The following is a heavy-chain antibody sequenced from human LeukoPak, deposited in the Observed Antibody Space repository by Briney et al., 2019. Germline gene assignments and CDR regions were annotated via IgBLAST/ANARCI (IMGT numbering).Heavy chain of an antibody. CDR2: IKQDGVDK. V-gene: IGHV3-7*01. Sequence: GGSLRLSCATSGFTFSSYWMNWVRQAPGKGLEWVANIKQDGVDKYYVDSVKGRFTISRDNAKRSLYLQMSSLRAEDTAVYYCARDLYSYGANQDDYWGQGTLVTVSS. CDR1: GFTFSSYW. CDR3: ARDLYSYGANQDDY. D-gene: IGHD5-18*01. J-gene: IGHJ4*02.